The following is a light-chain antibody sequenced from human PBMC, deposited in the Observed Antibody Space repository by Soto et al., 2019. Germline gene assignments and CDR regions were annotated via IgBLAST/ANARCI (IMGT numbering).Light chain of an antibody. Sequence: DVQMTQSPSTLSASVGDRVTITCRASQSISSWLAWYQQKPGKAPNLLIYKASTLGSGVSSRFSGGGSGTEFTLTISRLQPDDFATYYCQQHSSSSPYTFGQGTKLEIK. CDR1: QSISSW. CDR3: QQHSSSSPYT. V-gene: IGKV1-5*03. J-gene: IGKJ2*01. CDR2: KAS.